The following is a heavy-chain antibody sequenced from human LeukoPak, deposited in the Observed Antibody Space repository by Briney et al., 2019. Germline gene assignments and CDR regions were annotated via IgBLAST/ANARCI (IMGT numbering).Heavy chain of an antibody. V-gene: IGHV1-18*01. CDR3: ARGRLGGMTTVVLAAFDS. CDR2: ISPYNGNT. D-gene: IGHD4-23*01. CDR1: GYTFSNYG. J-gene: IGHJ3*02. Sequence: ASVKVSCKASGYTFSNYGISWVRQAPGQGLEWMGWISPYNGNTNYAQKLQGRVTMTTDTSTNTAYMDLRRLRSDDTAVYYCARGRLGGMTTVVLAAFDSWGQATMVTVSS.